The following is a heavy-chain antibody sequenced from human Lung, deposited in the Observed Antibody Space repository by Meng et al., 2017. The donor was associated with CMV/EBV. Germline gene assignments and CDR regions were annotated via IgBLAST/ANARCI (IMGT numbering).Heavy chain of an antibody. CDR1: WDIGSCHSAA. Sequence: QVRVRRSGPGLVKAWQILSPPCAIFWDIGSCHSAALHWIRQSQSGGVGLLGRTYYWSKWYHEYAGSVKNRKTNFPDTPKTQNSQQLNSVTPGETAVYYCARGINGGCGDWGQGTLVTVSS. CDR3: ARGINGGCGD. J-gene: IGHJ4*02. CDR2: TYYWSKWYH. D-gene: IGHD2-15*01. V-gene: IGHV6-1*01.